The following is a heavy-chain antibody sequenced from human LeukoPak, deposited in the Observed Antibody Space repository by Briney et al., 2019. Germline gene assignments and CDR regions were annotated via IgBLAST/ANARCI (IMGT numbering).Heavy chain of an antibody. J-gene: IGHJ4*02. CDR2: INPKTGDT. V-gene: IGHV1-2*02. Sequence: ASVKVSCKTSGYSFIDSYMQWVRQAPGQGLEWMGWINPKTGDTKYAQNFQGRVTMTRDTSIRTTYMELSSLRSDDTAIYYCGSEATAIGGVIVRVAYWGQGTLVSVSS. CDR3: GSEATAIGGVIVRVAY. D-gene: IGHD3-16*02. CDR1: GYSFIDSY.